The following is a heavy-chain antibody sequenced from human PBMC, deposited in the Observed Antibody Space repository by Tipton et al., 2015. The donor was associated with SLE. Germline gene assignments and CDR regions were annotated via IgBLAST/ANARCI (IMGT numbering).Heavy chain of an antibody. CDR1: GGSFSGYY. J-gene: IGHJ5*02. CDR2: INHSGST. V-gene: IGHV4-34*01. D-gene: IGHD3-10*01. Sequence: TLSLTCAVYGGSFSGYYWSWIRQPPGKGLEWIGEINHSGSTNYNPSLKSRVTISVDTSKNQFSLKLSSVTAADTAVYYCARGDRGVLLPHYWFDPWGQGTLVTVSP. CDR3: ARGDRGVLLPHYWFDP.